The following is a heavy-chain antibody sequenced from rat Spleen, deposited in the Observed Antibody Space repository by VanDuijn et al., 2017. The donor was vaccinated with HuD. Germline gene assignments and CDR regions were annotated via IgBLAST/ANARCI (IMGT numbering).Heavy chain of an antibody. J-gene: IGHJ2*01. CDR2: ISHDGSGT. Sequence: EVQLVESGGGLVQPGRSLKLSCAASGFTFSNYGMAWVRQAPTKGLEWVATISHDGSGTDYRDSVKGRFTISRDNAKSTPYLKMVSLRSEDTATYYCARRGYNNYFFDYWGRGVMVTVSA. CDR1: GFTFSNYG. V-gene: IGHV5-29*01. D-gene: IGHD4-1*01. CDR3: ARRGYNNYFFDY.